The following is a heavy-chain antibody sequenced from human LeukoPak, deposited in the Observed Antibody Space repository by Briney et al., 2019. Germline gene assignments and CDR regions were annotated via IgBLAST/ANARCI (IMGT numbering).Heavy chain of an antibody. CDR3: ARGFYEPFDR. CDR1: GASVSSSH. CDR2: VDYNGGT. V-gene: IGHV4-59*02. D-gene: IGHD2/OR15-2a*01. J-gene: IGHJ4*02. Sequence: SETLSLTCTVSGASVSSSHWNWVRQPPGKGLEWIGNVDYNGGTKYNPSLKRRVSMSLDTSKNQFSLKLKFVTAADTALYYCARGFYEPFDRWGQGTLVTVSS.